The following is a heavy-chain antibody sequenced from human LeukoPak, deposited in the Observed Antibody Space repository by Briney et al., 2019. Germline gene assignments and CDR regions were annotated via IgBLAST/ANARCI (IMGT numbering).Heavy chain of an antibody. Sequence: SETLSLTCSVSGGSIRSSNYYWGWIRQPPGKGLEWIGTIYYSGNTYYIPSLKSRVTISVDTSKNQFSLRLSSVTAADTAVYYCARHDFGSGSYSPNWFDPWGQGTLVTVSS. J-gene: IGHJ5*02. CDR3: ARHDFGSGSYSPNWFDP. CDR1: GGSIRSSNYY. CDR2: IYYSGNT. D-gene: IGHD3-10*01. V-gene: IGHV4-39*01.